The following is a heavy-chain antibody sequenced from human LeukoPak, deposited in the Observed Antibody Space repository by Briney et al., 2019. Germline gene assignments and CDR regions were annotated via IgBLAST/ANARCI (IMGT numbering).Heavy chain of an antibody. D-gene: IGHD6-19*01. J-gene: IGHJ4*02. CDR3: AEVAVAGPFDY. V-gene: IGHV3-23*01. Sequence: GGSLRLSCAASGFTLSTYAMSWVRQAPGKGLEWVSAISGSGGSTYYADSVKGRFTISRDNSKSTLYLQMNSLRAEDTAVYYCAEVAVAGPFDYWGQGTLVTVSS. CDR1: GFTLSTYA. CDR2: ISGSGGST.